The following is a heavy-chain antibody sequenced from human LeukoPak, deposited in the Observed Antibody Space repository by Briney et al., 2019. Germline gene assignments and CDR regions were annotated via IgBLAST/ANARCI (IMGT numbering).Heavy chain of an antibody. CDR1: GFPFSSYG. CDR2: ISSSSSNI. J-gene: IGHJ4*02. V-gene: IGHV3-48*02. Sequence: PGGSLRLSCATSGFPFSSYGMNWVRQAPGKGLEWVSYISSSSSNIYYTNSVKGRFTISRDDAKNSVYMQMNSLRDEDAALYYCGRDSSIAARLFDYWGQGTLVTVSS. CDR3: GRDSSIAARLFDY. D-gene: IGHD6-6*01.